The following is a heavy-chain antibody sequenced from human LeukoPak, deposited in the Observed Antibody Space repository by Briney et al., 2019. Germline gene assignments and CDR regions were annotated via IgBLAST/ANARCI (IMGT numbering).Heavy chain of an antibody. CDR2: ISGTSTYI. D-gene: IGHD6-19*01. Sequence: GGSLRLSCTASGFSFSFYSFNWVRQAPGKGLEWVSSISGTSTYIYYADSVKGRFTISRDNAKNSLYLQMNSLSAEDTAVYYCVNRISGWVYWGQGTLVTVSS. J-gene: IGHJ4*02. CDR3: VNRISGWVY. CDR1: GFSFSFYS. V-gene: IGHV3-21*01.